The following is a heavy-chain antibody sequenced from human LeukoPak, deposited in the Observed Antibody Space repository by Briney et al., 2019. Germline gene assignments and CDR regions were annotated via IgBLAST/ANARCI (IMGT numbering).Heavy chain of an antibody. J-gene: IGHJ5*02. CDR3: ARKIVVVPAAMRFDP. V-gene: IGHV4-31*03. CDR2: IYYSGST. CDR1: GGSISSGGFY. Sequence: SQTLSLTCTVSGGSISSGGFYWSWIRQHPGKGLEWIGYIYYSGSTYYNPSLKSRVTISVDTSKNQFSLKLSSVTAADTAVYYCARKIVVVPAAMRFDPWGQGTLVTVSS. D-gene: IGHD2-2*01.